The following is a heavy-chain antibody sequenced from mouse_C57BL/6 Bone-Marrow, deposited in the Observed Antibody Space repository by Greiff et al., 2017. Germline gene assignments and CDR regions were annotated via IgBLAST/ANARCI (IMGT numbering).Heavy chain of an antibody. V-gene: IGHV1-50*01. CDR1: GYTFTSYW. J-gene: IGHJ2*01. D-gene: IGHD1-1*01. CDR3: ARWEDYYSGRGDY. Sequence: VQLQQPGAELVKPGASVKLSCKASGYTFTSYWMQWVKQRPGQGLEWIGEIDPSDSYTNYNQKFKGKATLTVDTSSSTAYMQLSSLTSEDSAVYYCARWEDYYSGRGDYWGQGTTLTVSS. CDR2: IDPSDSYT.